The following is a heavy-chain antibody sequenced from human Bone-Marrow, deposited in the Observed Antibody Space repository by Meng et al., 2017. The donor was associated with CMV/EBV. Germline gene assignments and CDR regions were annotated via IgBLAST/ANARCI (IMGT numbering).Heavy chain of an antibody. V-gene: IGHV1-18*01. CDR3: ARESKPEYYSNYPSNWLDP. CDR2: ISAYNGNT. CDR1: GYTFTSYG. J-gene: IGHJ5*02. Sequence: ASVKVSCKASGYTFTSYGISWWRQAPGQGLEGMGWISAYNGNTNYAQKLQGRVTMTTDKSTSTAYIELRSLRCDDTAVYYCARESKPEYYSNYPSNWLDPWGQGTLVTVSS. D-gene: IGHD4-11*01.